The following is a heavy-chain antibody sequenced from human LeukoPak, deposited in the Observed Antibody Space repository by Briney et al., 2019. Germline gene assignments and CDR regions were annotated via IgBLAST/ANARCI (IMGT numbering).Heavy chain of an antibody. CDR2: IHYSGYA. CDR1: GGSISNYY. J-gene: IGHJ2*01. D-gene: IGHD7-27*01. Sequence: SETLSLTCAVSGGSISNYYCSWIRQPPGKGLEWLGYIHYSGYANYNPSLKSRVTISVDTSKNQFSLNLSSVTAADTAVYYCARRWGSDWYFDLWGRGTLVTVSS. CDR3: ARRWGSDWYFDL. V-gene: IGHV4-59*01.